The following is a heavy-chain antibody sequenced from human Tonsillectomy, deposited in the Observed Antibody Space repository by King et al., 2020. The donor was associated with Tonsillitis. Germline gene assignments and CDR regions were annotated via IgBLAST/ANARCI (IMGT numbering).Heavy chain of an antibody. J-gene: IGHJ6*02. CDR2: INPNSGGT. Sequence: QLVQSGAEVKKPGASVKVSCKASGYTFTGYYMHWVRQAPGQVLEWMGWINPNSGGTNYAQKFQGRVTMTRDTSISTAYMELSRLRSDDTAVYYCARGSPIAALYYYGMDVWGQGTTVTVSS. D-gene: IGHD6-6*01. CDR1: GYTFTGYY. CDR3: ARGSPIAALYYYGMDV. V-gene: IGHV1-2*02.